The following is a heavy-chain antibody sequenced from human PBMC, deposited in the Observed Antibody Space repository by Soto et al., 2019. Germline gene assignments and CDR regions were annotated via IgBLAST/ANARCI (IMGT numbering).Heavy chain of an antibody. D-gene: IGHD3-22*01. CDR2: IIPIFGTA. J-gene: IGHJ6*02. Sequence: ASVKVSCKASGGTFSSYAISWVRQAPGQGLEWMGGIIPIFGTANYAQKFQGRVTITADESTSTAYMELSSLRSEDTAVYYCAKNHYYDSSGYSTYYYYYGMDVWGQGTTVTVSS. CDR3: AKNHYYDSSGYSTYYYYYGMDV. CDR1: GGTFSSYA. V-gene: IGHV1-69*13.